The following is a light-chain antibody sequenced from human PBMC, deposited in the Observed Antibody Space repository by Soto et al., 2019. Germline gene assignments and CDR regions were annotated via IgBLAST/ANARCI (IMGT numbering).Light chain of an antibody. J-gene: IGLJ3*02. CDR3: SSYAGRKKPWV. Sequence: QSALTQPPSASGSPGQSVTISCTGTSSDVGAYNYVCWYQQHPGKAPKLIISAVTKRPSGVPDRFSGSKSGNTASLTVTGLQAEDEADYYCSSYAGRKKPWVFGGGTKLTVL. CDR1: SSDVGAYNY. CDR2: AVT. V-gene: IGLV2-8*01.